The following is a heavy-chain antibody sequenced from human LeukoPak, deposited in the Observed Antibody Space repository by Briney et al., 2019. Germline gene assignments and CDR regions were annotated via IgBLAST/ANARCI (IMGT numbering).Heavy chain of an antibody. D-gene: IGHD1-26*01. CDR3: ARDGVGATFRDAFDI. CDR1: GVSISSSNW. J-gene: IGHJ3*02. Sequence: PSGTLSLTCAVSGVSISSSNWWSWVRQPPGKGLEWIGEIYHSGSTNYNPSLKSRVTISVDKSKNQFSLKLSSVTAADTAVYYCARDGVGATFRDAFDIWGQGTMVTVSS. CDR2: IYHSGST. V-gene: IGHV4-4*02.